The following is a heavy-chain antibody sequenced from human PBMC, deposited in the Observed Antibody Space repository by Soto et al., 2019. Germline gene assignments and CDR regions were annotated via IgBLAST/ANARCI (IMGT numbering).Heavy chain of an antibody. D-gene: IGHD3-22*01. CDR1: GGSISSGGYY. V-gene: IGHV4-31*03. Sequence: SETLSLTCTVSGGSISSGGYYWSWIRQHPGKGLEWIGYIHYSGNTYYNPSLKSRVTISVDTSNSQFSLKLSSVTAADTAVYYCARMADYCDNSGYYQERDYWGQGTLVTVSS. CDR3: ARMADYCDNSGYYQERDY. J-gene: IGHJ4*02. CDR2: IHYSGNT.